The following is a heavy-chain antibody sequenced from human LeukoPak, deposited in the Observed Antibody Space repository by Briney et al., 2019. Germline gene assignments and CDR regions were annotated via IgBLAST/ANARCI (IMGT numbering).Heavy chain of an antibody. CDR3: ARVSAVGVINSFDY. CDR1: GFTFSSYS. D-gene: IGHD3-10*01. CDR2: ISSGSSYI. Sequence: GGSLRLSCAASGFTFSSYSMNWVRQAPGKGLEWVSSISSGSSYIYYADSVKGRFTISRDNAKDSLYLQMNSLRAEDTAVYYCARVSAVGVINSFDYWGQGTLVTVSS. J-gene: IGHJ4*02. V-gene: IGHV3-21*01.